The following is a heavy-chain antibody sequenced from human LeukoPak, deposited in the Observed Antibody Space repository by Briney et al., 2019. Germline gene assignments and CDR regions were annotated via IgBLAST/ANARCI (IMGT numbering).Heavy chain of an antibody. Sequence: ASVKVSCKASGYTFINYYMHWVRQAPGQGLEWMGVINPNGGSTTYAQKLQGRVTMTRDTSTSTVYMDLSSLRSEDTAAYYCARDSLWDAYNSPDGFDIWGQGTMVTVSS. D-gene: IGHD5-24*01. CDR2: INPNGGST. J-gene: IGHJ3*02. CDR1: GYTFINYY. V-gene: IGHV1-46*04. CDR3: ARDSLWDAYNSPDGFDI.